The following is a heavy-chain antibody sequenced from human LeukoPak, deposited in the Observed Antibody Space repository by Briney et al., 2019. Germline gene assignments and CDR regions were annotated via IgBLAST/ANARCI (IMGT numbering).Heavy chain of an antibody. CDR2: INHSGST. CDR3: ARGDYFDY. CDR1: GGSFSGYY. V-gene: IGHV4-34*01. Sequence: SETLSLTCAVYGGSFSGYYWSWIRQPPGKGLEWIGEINHSGSTNYNPSLKSRVAISVDTSKNQFSLKLSSVTAADTAVYHCARGDYFDYWGQGTLVTVSS. J-gene: IGHJ4*02.